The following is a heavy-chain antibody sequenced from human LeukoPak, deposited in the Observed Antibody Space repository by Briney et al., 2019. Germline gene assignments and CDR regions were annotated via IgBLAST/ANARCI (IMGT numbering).Heavy chain of an antibody. CDR1: GVSMSAYR. CDR3: ATSNDAKIAPFDH. Sequence: SETLSLTCTVSGVSMSAYRWSWVRQSPEKGLEWIGCINTKGETSYNPSLKSRVTTSVDTSKGQFSLRLTSVTAADTAVYYCATSNDAKIAPFDHWGQGAPVTVSS. V-gene: IGHV4-4*09. CDR2: INTKGET. D-gene: IGHD2-21*01. J-gene: IGHJ4*02.